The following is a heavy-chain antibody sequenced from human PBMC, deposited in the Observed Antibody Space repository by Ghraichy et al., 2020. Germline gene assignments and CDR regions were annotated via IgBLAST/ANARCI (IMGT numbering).Heavy chain of an antibody. J-gene: IGHJ6*02. Sequence: ASVKVSCKASGYTFTGYYMHWVRQAPGQGLEWMGWINPNSGGTNYAQKFQGRVTMTRDTSISTAYMELSRLRSDDTAVYYCARDYSAVSCMDVWGQGTTVTVSS. CDR3: ARDYSAVSCMDV. D-gene: IGHD2-21*01. V-gene: IGHV1-2*02. CDR1: GYTFTGYY. CDR2: INPNSGGT.